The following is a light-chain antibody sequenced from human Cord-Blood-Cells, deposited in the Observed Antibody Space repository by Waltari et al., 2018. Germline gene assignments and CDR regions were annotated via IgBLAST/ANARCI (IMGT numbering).Light chain of an antibody. J-gene: IGLJ3*02. V-gene: IGLV2-14*01. Sequence: QSALTQPASVSGSPGQSIPISCTGTSSDVGGYNHVSWYQQHPGKAPNLMIYEVSNRPSGVSNRFSGSKSGNTASLTISGLQAEDEADYYCSSYTSSSTWVFGGGTKLTVL. CDR1: SSDVGGYNH. CDR2: EVS. CDR3: SSYTSSSTWV.